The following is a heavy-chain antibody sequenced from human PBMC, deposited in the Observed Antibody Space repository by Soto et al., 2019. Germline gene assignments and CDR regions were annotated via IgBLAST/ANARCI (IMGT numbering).Heavy chain of an antibody. CDR2: INAGNGNT. V-gene: IGHV1-3*01. D-gene: IGHD6-19*01. CDR3: ARGMYSSGWYSPIGY. J-gene: IGHJ4*02. CDR1: GYTLTSYA. Sequence: ASVKVSCKASGYTLTSYAMHWVRQAPGQRLEWMGWINAGNGNTKYSQKFQGRVTITRDTSASTAYMELSSLRSEDTAVYYCARGMYSSGWYSPIGYWGQGTLVTVSS.